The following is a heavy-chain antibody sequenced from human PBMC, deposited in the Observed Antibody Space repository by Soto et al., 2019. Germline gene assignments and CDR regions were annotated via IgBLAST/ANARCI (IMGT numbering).Heavy chain of an antibody. Sequence: GSSVQVSCKASGYSFTTYYIHGVRQAPGQGLEWMAIINPSGGSTSHAQKFQGRAIMNRDTSTSTVYMELNSLKSEDTAVYYCARVDYSKNGMDVWGQGTSVTVSS. CDR1: GYSFTTYY. J-gene: IGHJ6*02. CDR3: ARVDYSKNGMDV. V-gene: IGHV1-46*01. D-gene: IGHD2-2*01. CDR2: INPSGGST.